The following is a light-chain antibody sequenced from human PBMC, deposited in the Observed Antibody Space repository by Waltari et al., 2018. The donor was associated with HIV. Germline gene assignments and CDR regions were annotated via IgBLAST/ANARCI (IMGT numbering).Light chain of an antibody. CDR3: ETWDSSTWV. CDR1: SGHSRNI. J-gene: IGLJ3*02. CDR2: VEGGGFY. Sequence: QPVLTQSSSASASLGSSVKLTCTLTSGHSRNIIAWHQQQPGKAPRYLMKVEGGGFYNKASGVPDRFSGSSSGADRYLTISNLQFEDEADYYCETWDSSTWVFGGGTKLTVL. V-gene: IGLV4-60*02.